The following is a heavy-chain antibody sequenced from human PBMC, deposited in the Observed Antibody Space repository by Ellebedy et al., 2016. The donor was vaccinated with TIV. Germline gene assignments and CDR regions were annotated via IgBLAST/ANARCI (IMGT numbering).Heavy chain of an antibody. J-gene: IGHJ6*03. CDR3: ATRDYDLWSGVSYYYYMDV. Sequence: GGSLRLSXTASGFNFSDYAMTWVRQAPGKGLEWVSTISNSGSNTYYTDSVKGRFTISRDNSKNTLYLQMNSLRAEDTAVYYCATRDYDLWSGVSYYYYMDVWGKGTTVTVSS. V-gene: IGHV3-23*01. CDR1: GFNFSDYA. CDR2: ISNSGSNT. D-gene: IGHD3-3*01.